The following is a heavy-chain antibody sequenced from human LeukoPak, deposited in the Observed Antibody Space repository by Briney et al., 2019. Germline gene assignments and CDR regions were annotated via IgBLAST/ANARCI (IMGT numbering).Heavy chain of an antibody. D-gene: IGHD2-2*01. J-gene: IGHJ4*02. CDR2: AYHSGGT. Sequence: SETLSLTCAVSGGSISTNNWWSWVRQPSGKGLEWIGEAYHSGGTNYNPSLKSRVTISVDKSKNQFSLNLSSVTAADTAVYYCARTYTDFAVSFFDYWGQGALVTVSS. CDR1: GGSISTNNW. CDR3: ARTYTDFAVSFFDY. V-gene: IGHV4-4*02.